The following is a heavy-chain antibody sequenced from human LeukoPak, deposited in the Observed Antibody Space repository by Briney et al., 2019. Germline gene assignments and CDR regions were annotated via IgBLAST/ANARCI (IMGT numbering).Heavy chain of an antibody. J-gene: IGHJ4*02. Sequence: GSLRLSCTASGFTFSNYGMNWVRQAPGKGLEWVSGIIPSGGTTYYADSVKGRFTISRDNSQNTMYLQMNSLRAEDTALYFCAKDSGWILFDDWGQGTLVTVSS. CDR2: IIPSGGTT. CDR1: GFTFSNYG. D-gene: IGHD2-2*03. V-gene: IGHV3-23*01. CDR3: AKDSGWILFDD.